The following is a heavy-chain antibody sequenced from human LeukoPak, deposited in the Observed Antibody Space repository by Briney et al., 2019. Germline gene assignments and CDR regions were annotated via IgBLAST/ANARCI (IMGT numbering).Heavy chain of an antibody. Sequence: ASVKVSCKASGYTFTSYDINWVRQATGQGLEWMGWINPNSGNTGYAQKLQGRVTITRNTSISTAYMELSLKSEGTAVYYCARSRGWPTQNGFDPWGQGTLVTVSS. V-gene: IGHV1-8*03. CDR2: INPNSGNT. D-gene: IGHD6-19*01. J-gene: IGHJ5*02. CDR3: ARSRGWPTQNGFDP. CDR1: GYTFTSYD.